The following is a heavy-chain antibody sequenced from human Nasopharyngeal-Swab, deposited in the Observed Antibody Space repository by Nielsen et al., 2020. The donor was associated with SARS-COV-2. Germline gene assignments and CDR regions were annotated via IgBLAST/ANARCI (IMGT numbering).Heavy chain of an antibody. J-gene: IGHJ4*02. V-gene: IGHV7-4-1*02. D-gene: IGHD2-2*01. CDR3: AREGHYCSSTSYAYFDY. CDR2: INTNTGNP. Sequence: WVRQAPGQGPEWMGWINTNTGNPTYAQGFTGRFVFSLDTSVSTAYLQISSLKAEDTAVYYCAREGHYCSSTSYAYFDYWGQGTLVTVSS.